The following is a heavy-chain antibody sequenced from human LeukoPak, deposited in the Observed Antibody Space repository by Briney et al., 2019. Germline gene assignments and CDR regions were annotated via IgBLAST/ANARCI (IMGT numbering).Heavy chain of an antibody. CDR2: IYHSGGT. J-gene: IGHJ4*02. Sequence: SGTLSLTCAVSGGSISSSNWWSWVRQPPGKGLEWIGEIYHSGGTNYNPSLKSRVTISVDKSKNQFALKLSSVTAADTAAYYCARSTRRYSYGPYYFDSWGQGTLVTVSS. CDR3: ARSTRRYSYGPYYFDS. D-gene: IGHD5-18*01. V-gene: IGHV4-4*02. CDR1: GGSISSSNW.